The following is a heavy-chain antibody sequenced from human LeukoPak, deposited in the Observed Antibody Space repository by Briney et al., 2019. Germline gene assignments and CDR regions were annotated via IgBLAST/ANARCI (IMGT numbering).Heavy chain of an antibody. CDR3: ARDTTPYCSSTSCSPY. Sequence: QXGGSLRLSCAASGFTFSSYAMHWVRQAPGKGLEWVAVISYDGSNKYYADSVKGRFTISRDNSKNTLYLQMNSLRAEDTAVYYCARDTTPYCSSTSCSPYWGQGTLVTVSS. CDR2: ISYDGSNK. CDR1: GFTFSSYA. J-gene: IGHJ4*02. D-gene: IGHD2-2*01. V-gene: IGHV3-30-3*01.